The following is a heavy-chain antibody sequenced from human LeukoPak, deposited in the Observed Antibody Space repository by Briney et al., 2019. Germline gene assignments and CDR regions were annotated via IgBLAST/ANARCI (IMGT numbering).Heavy chain of an antibody. J-gene: IGHJ4*02. CDR2: ISGSGGST. Sequence: GGTLRLSCAASGFTFSSYGMSWVRQAPGKGLEWVSAISGSGGSTYYADSVKGRFTISRDNSKNTLYLQMDSLRAEDTAVYYCAKDAGYYYDSSGYWVYWGQGTLVTVSS. CDR1: GFTFSSYG. D-gene: IGHD3-22*01. CDR3: AKDAGYYYDSSGYWVY. V-gene: IGHV3-23*01.